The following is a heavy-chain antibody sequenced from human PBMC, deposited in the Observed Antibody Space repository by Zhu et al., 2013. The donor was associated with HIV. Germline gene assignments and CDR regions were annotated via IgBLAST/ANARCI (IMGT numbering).Heavy chain of an antibody. CDR2: IIPILGIA. D-gene: IGHD6-19*01. J-gene: IGHJ5*02. CDR3: ARESYSSGWYAQYNWFDP. V-gene: IGHV1-69*08. Sequence: QVQLVQSGAEVKKPGSSVKVSCKASGGTFSSYTISWVRQAPGQGLEWMGRIIPILGIANYAQKFQGRVTITADKSTSTAYMELSSLRSEDTAVYYCARESYSSGWYAQYNWFDPWGRGNPWSPSPQ. CDR1: GGTFSSYT.